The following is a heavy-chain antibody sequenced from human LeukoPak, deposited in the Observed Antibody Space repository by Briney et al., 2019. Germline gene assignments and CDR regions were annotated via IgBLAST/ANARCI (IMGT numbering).Heavy chain of an antibody. CDR1: GFTFDDYA. D-gene: IGHD4-17*01. Sequence: GGSLRLSCAASGFTFDDYAMHWVRQAPGKGLEWVSGISWNSGSIGYADSVKGRFTISRDNAKNSLYLQMNSLRAEDMALYYCAKDTAVKTTVTTRGFSDIWGQGTMVTVSS. V-gene: IGHV3-9*03. J-gene: IGHJ3*02. CDR2: ISWNSGSI. CDR3: AKDTAVKTTVTTRGFSDI.